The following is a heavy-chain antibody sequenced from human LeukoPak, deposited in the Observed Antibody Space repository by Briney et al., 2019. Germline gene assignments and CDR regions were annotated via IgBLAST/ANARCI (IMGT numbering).Heavy chain of an antibody. CDR3: ARPVAGSYFDY. J-gene: IGHJ4*02. CDR2: IYYSGTT. Sequence: SETLSLTCTVSGGSISPYYWSWIRQPPGKGLEWIGDIYYSGTTNYNPSLKSRVTISVDTSKNHFSLTLSSVTAADTAVYYCARPVAGSYFDYWGQGTLVTVSS. CDR1: GGSISPYY. D-gene: IGHD6-19*01. V-gene: IGHV4-59*01.